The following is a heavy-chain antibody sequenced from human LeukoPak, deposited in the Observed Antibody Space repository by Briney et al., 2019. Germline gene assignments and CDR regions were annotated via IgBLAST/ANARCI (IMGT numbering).Heavy chain of an antibody. Sequence: SETLSLTCTVSGGSISSGSYYWSWIRQPAGKGLEWIGRIYTSGSTNYNPSLKSRVTIPVDTSKNQFSLKLSSVTAADTAVYYCARARRSWGTFDIWGQGSMVTVSS. D-gene: IGHD7-27*01. CDR2: IYTSGST. CDR1: GGSISSGSYY. J-gene: IGHJ3*02. V-gene: IGHV4-61*02. CDR3: ARARRSWGTFDI.